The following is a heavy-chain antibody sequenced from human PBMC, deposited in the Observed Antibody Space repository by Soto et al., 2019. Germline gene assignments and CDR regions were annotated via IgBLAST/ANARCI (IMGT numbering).Heavy chain of an antibody. J-gene: IGHJ4*02. CDR3: ARRSSGWYFDY. CDR2: ISGSGGST. Sequence: GSLRLSCAASGFTFSSYAMNWVRQAPGKGLEWVSVISGSGGSTYYADSVKGRFTISRDNSKNTLYLQMNSLRAEDTAVYYCARRSSGWYFDYWGQGTLVTVSS. CDR1: GFTFSSYA. D-gene: IGHD6-19*01. V-gene: IGHV3-23*01.